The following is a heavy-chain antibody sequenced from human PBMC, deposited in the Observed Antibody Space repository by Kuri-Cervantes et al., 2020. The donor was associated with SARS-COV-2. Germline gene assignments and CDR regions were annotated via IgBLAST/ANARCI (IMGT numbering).Heavy chain of an antibody. V-gene: IGHV3-30-3*01. CDR2: ISYDGSNK. J-gene: IGHJ3*02. D-gene: IGHD2-15*01. CDR3: AREGVVAASPDAFDI. Sequence: GESLKISCAASGFTFSSYAMHWVRQAPGKGLEGVAVISYDGSNKYYADSVKGRFTISRDNSKNTLYLQMNSLRAEDSAVYYCAREGVVAASPDAFDIWGQGTMVTVSS. CDR1: GFTFSSYA.